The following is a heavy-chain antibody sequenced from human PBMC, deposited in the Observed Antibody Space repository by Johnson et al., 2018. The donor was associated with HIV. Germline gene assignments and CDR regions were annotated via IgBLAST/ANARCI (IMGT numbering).Heavy chain of an antibody. D-gene: IGHD6-13*01. J-gene: IGHJ3*02. CDR2: INWNGGST. Sequence: VQLVESGGGLVQPGGSLRLSCAASGFTFDSYWMHWVRQAPGKGLEWVSGINWNGGSTGYGDSVKGRFTISRDNAKNSLYLQMNSLKTEDTAVYYCTRGDSSSWLRTDVFDIWGQGTMVTVSS. CDR1: GFTFDSYW. V-gene: IGHV3-20*04. CDR3: TRGDSSSWLRTDVFDI.